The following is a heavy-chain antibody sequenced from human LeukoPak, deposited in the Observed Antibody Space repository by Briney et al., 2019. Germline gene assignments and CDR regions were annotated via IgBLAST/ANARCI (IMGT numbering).Heavy chain of an antibody. J-gene: IGHJ4*02. D-gene: IGHD4-23*01. CDR3: ARASGLRWLHY. CDR1: GASISTNSYY. Sequence: SETLSLTCTVSGASISTNSYYWGWIRQPPGKGLEWIGEINHSGSTNYNPSLKSRVTISVDTSKNQFSLKLSSVTAADTAVYYCARASGLRWLHYWGQGTLVTVSS. CDR2: INHSGST. V-gene: IGHV4-39*07.